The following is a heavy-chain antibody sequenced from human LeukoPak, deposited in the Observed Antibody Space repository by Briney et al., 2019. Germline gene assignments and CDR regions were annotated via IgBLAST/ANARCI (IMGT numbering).Heavy chain of an antibody. D-gene: IGHD1-26*01. V-gene: IGHV3-30*02. J-gene: IGHJ3*02. CDR3: AKVREVGATYDAFDI. CDR2: IRYDGSNK. Sequence: GGSLRLSCAASGFTFSSYGMHWVRQAPGKGLEWVAFIRYDGSNKYYADSVKGRFTISRDNSKNTLYLQMNSLRAEDTAVYYCAKVREVGATYDAFDIWGQGIMVTVSS. CDR1: GFTFSSYG.